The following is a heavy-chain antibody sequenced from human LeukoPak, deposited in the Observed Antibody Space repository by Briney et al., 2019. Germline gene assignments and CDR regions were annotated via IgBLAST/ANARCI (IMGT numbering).Heavy chain of an antibody. CDR3: ARVRYSSGRYFDY. V-gene: IGHV4-34*01. Sequence: PSETLSLTCAVYGGSFSGYYWSWIRQPPGKGLEWIGEINHSGSTNYNPSLKSRVTISVDTSKNQFSLKLSSVTAADTAVYYCARVRYSSGRYFDYWGQGTLVTVSS. D-gene: IGHD6-19*01. CDR1: GGSFSGYY. CDR2: INHSGST. J-gene: IGHJ4*02.